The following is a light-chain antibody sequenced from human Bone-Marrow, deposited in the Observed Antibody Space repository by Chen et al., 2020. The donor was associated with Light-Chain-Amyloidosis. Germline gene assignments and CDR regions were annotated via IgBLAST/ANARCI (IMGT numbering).Light chain of an antibody. CDR2: QDS. CDR1: NLGDKY. V-gene: IGLV3-1*01. CDR3: QAWDSSTVV. J-gene: IGLJ2*01. Sequence: SYELTQPPSVSVSPGQTASITCSGDNLGDKYACWYQQKPGQSPVLVIYQDSKRPSGIPERFSGSNSGNTATLTIGGTQAMDGADYYCQAWDSSTVVFGGGTKLTV.